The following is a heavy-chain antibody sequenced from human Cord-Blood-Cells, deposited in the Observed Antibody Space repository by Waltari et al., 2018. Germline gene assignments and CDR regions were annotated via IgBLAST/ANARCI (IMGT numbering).Heavy chain of an antibody. CDR3: ARLAEYSSGWYKDY. CDR1: GGSFSGHY. J-gene: IGHJ4*02. Sequence: QVQLQQWGAGLLKPSETLSLTCAVYGGSFSGHYWSWIRQPPGKGLEWIGESNHRGSTNYNPSLKSRVTISVDTSKNQFSLKLSSVTAADTAVYYCARLAEYSSGWYKDYWGQGTLVTVSS. D-gene: IGHD6-19*01. V-gene: IGHV4-34*01. CDR2: SNHRGST.